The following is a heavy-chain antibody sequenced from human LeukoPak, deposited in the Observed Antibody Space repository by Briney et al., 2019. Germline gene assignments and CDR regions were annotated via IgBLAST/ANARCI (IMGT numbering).Heavy chain of an antibody. Sequence: ASVKVSCKSSGGTFSSYAISWVRQAPGQGLEWMGRIIPILGIANYAQKCQGRVTITADKSTSTAYMELSSLRSEDTAVYYCARVEGSYGAFDIWGQGTMVTVSS. CDR1: GGTFSSYA. J-gene: IGHJ3*02. D-gene: IGHD1-26*01. CDR2: IIPILGIA. CDR3: ARVEGSYGAFDI. V-gene: IGHV1-69*04.